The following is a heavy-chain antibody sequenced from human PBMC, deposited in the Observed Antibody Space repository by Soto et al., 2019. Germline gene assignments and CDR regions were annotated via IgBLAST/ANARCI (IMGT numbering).Heavy chain of an antibody. CDR2: ISFDGGNK. CDR1: GFTFSYHA. Sequence: QVQLVESGGGVVQPGRSLRLSCAASGFTFSYHALNWVRQAPGKGLEWVAVISFDGGNKYNAESVKGRFTISRDNSNSTVYLRMNSLRAEDTAMYFCARGTTTSAFSAMDVWGQGTTVTVSS. CDR3: ARGTTTSAFSAMDV. V-gene: IGHV3-30-3*01. J-gene: IGHJ6*02. D-gene: IGHD1-1*01.